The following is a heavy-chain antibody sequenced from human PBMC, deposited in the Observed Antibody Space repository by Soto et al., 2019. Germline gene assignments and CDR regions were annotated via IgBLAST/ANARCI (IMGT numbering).Heavy chain of an antibody. D-gene: IGHD1-20*01. J-gene: IGHJ6*02. CDR2: ISWDGGST. V-gene: IGHV3-43*01. Sequence: GGSLRLSCAASGFTFDDYTMHWVRQAPGQGLEWVSLISWDGGSTYYADSVKGRFTISRDNSKNSLYLQMNSLRTEDTALYYCAKDSNWNDELYYYGMDVWGQGTTVTVSS. CDR3: AKDSNWNDELYYYGMDV. CDR1: GFTFDDYT.